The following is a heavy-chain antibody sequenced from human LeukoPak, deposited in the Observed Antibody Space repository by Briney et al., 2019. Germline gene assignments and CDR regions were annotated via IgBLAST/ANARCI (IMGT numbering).Heavy chain of an antibody. J-gene: IGHJ4*02. Sequence: LSXXXSGFTFSSYWMSWVRQAPGKGLEWVANIKQDGSEKYYVDSVKGRFTISRDNAKNSLYLQMNSLRAEDTAVYYCARDIVVVPAAKSAWDYWGQGTLVTVSS. CDR2: IKQDGSEK. CDR3: ARDIVVVPAAKSAWDY. V-gene: IGHV3-7*03. CDR1: GFTFSSYW. D-gene: IGHD2-2*01.